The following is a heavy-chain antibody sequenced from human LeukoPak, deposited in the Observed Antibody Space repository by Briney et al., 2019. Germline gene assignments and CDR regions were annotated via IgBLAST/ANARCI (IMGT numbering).Heavy chain of an antibody. V-gene: IGHV3-30*02. D-gene: IGHD6-6*01. J-gene: IGHJ4*02. CDR1: GFTFRSYG. Sequence: PGGSLRLFCAASGFTFRSYGMHWVRQAPGKGLEWVAFIRYDGSNKYYADSVKGRFAISRDNSKNTLYLKMNSLTAEDTAVYACATPGIAARPSDSWGQGALVTASS. CDR2: IRYDGSNK. CDR3: ATPGIAARPSDS.